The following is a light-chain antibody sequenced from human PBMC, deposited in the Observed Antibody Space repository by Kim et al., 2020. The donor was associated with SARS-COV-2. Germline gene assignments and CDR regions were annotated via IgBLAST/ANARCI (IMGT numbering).Light chain of an antibody. CDR1: QSVSSY. J-gene: IGKJ5*01. CDR3: QQRSNWPGIT. CDR2: DAS. V-gene: IGKV3-11*01. Sequence: PGEKATLSCRASQSVSSYLAWYQQKPGQAPRLLIYDASNRATGIPARFSGSGSGTDFTLTISSLEPEDFAVYYCQQRSNWPGITFGQGTRLEIK.